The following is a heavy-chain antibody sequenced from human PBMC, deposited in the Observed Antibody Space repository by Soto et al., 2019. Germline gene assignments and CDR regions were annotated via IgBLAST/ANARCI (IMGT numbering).Heavy chain of an antibody. CDR2: INSDGSSI. Sequence: GGSLRLSCAASGFTFSNYWMYWVRQAPGKGLVWVSRINSDGSSIRYADSVKGRFTISRDNAKNTLHMQMNSLRAEDTALYYCARVEASSAMVTHWGQGTLVTVSS. J-gene: IGHJ4*02. CDR1: GFTFSNYW. CDR3: ARVEASSAMVTH. V-gene: IGHV3-74*01. D-gene: IGHD5-18*01.